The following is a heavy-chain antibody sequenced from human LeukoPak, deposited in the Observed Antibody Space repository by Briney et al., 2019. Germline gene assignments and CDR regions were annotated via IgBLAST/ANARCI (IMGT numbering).Heavy chain of an antibody. D-gene: IGHD4/OR15-4a*01. V-gene: IGHV3-72*01. CDR3: GRIAINANNGMDV. CDR2: SRNKASSYTT. CDR1: GFMFTDHC. J-gene: IGHJ6*02. Sequence: GASLGPSCAAAGFMFTDHCIDWVRLDPGKWRGWVGRSRNKASSYTTEYAASVEGRFTISRDVSECTLYLQMNSLRTEDTAVYYCGRIAINANNGMDVWGQGTTVTVSS.